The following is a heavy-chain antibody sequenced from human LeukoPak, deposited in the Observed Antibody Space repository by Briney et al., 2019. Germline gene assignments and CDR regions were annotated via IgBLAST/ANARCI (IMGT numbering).Heavy chain of an antibody. CDR3: ARSGLSRFGF. V-gene: IGHV3-23*01. Sequence: PGGSLRLSCTASGFSVSTYPMAWVRQAPGKGLQWVSTITASGTDTFYADSVKGRFTISRDNSRNTLYLQMNSLRAEDTAVYYCARSGLSRFGFWGQGTLVTVSS. J-gene: IGHJ4*02. D-gene: IGHD2/OR15-2a*01. CDR2: ITASGTDT. CDR1: GFSVSTYP.